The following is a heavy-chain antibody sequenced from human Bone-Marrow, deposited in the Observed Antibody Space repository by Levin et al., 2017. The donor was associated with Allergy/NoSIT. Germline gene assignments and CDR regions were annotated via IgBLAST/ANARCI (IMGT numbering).Heavy chain of an antibody. Sequence: ASVKVSCKASGYMFSAYYIHWVRQAPGQGLEWIGWINPTDGDTKYADLFQGRVVLTRVTSTSTASMQLNSLRSDDPAVYYCSRGGSGTYPNYFHYGLDVWGQGTTVAVAS. CDR2: INPTDGDT. J-gene: IGHJ6*02. D-gene: IGHD3-10*01. CDR3: SRGGSGTYPNYFHYGLDV. CDR1: GYMFSAYY. V-gene: IGHV1-2*02.